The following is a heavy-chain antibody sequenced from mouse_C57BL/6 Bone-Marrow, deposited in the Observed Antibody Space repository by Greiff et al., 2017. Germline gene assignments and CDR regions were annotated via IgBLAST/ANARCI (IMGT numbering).Heavy chain of an antibody. CDR1: GYTFTGYW. D-gene: IGHD2-5*01. V-gene: IGHV1-9*01. CDR2: ILPGSGST. Sequence: VQLQQSGAELMKPGASVKLSCKATGYTFTGYWIEWVKQRPGHGLEWIGEILPGSGSTNYTEKFKGKATFTADPSSNTAYMQLSSLTTEDSAIYYCASNYYSNYEREMDYWGQGTSVTVSA. CDR3: ASNYYSNYEREMDY. J-gene: IGHJ4*01.